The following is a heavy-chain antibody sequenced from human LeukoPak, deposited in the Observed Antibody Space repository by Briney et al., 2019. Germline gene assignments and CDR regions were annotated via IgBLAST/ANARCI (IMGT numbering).Heavy chain of an antibody. CDR1: GYTFTGYY. CDR2: INPSSGDT. Sequence: ASVKVSCKASGYTFTGYYMHWVRQAPGQGLEWMGWINPSSGDTNYAQKFQGRVTMTRDTSISTAYMELSRLRSDDTAVYYCASHPYCSGGSCYDYWGQGTLVTVSS. CDR3: ASHPYCSGGSCYDY. V-gene: IGHV1-2*02. J-gene: IGHJ4*02. D-gene: IGHD2-15*01.